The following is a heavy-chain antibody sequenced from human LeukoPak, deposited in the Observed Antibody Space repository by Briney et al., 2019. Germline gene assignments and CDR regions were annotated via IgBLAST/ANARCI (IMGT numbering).Heavy chain of an antibody. D-gene: IGHD3-10*01. CDR2: ISGSGGST. CDR3: AKGPLHYGSGSLYFVDY. J-gene: IGHJ4*02. CDR1: GVTFSSYA. V-gene: IGHV3-23*01. Sequence: PGGSLRLSCAASGVTFSSYAMSGVRQAPGRGREWVSGISGSGGSTYYADSVKGRFTISRDNPKNTLYLQMNSLRAEDTAVYYCAKGPLHYGSGSLYFVDYWGQGPLVTVSS.